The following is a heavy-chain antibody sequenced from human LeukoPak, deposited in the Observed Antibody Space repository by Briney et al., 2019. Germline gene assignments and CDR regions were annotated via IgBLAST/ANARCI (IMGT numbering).Heavy chain of an antibody. CDR3: ARASPSMDV. CDR1: GGSFSDYF. V-gene: IGHV4-34*01. J-gene: IGHJ6*02. Sequence: PSETLSLTCAVYGGSFSDYFWSWIRQPPGKGLEWIGEISHSGSTTYNPSLRSRVTISGDTSKKQFSLKLSSVTAADTAVYHCARASPSMDVWGQGTTVTVSS. CDR2: ISHSGST.